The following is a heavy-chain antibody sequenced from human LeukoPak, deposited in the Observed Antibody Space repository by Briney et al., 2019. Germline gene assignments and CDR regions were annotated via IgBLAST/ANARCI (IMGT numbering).Heavy chain of an antibody. D-gene: IGHD5-12*01. CDR1: GVSISISNW. Sequence: PSETLSLTCAVSGVSISISNWWNWVRQPPGKGLEWIGEIYHSGSTSYNPSLKSRVSISVDKSKNQFSLRLSSVTAADTAVYYCARDSGYDPYYFDYWGQGALVTVSS. V-gene: IGHV4-4*02. CDR3: ARDSGYDPYYFDY. J-gene: IGHJ4*02. CDR2: IYHSGST.